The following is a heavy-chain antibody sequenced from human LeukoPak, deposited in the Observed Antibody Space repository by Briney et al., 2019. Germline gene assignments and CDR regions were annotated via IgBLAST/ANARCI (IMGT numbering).Heavy chain of an antibody. CDR2: ISGSGGST. D-gene: IGHD3-22*01. Sequence: GGSLRLSCAASGFAFSSYAMSWVRQAPGKGLEWVSAISGSGGSTYYADSVKGRFTISRDNSKNTLYLQMNSLRAEDTAVYYCAKDLERGVIVVALDYWGQGTLVTVSS. CDR1: GFAFSSYA. V-gene: IGHV3-23*01. J-gene: IGHJ4*02. CDR3: AKDLERGVIVVALDY.